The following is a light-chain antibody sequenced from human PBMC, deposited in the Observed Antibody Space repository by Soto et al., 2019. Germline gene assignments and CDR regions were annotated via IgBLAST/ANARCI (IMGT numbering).Light chain of an antibody. J-gene: IGLJ2*01. CDR2: NND. CDR1: SSNIGSNT. V-gene: IGLV1-44*01. CDR3: AACDDSLNAVL. Sequence: QSVLTQPPSASGTPGQRVTISCSGSSSNIGSNTVYWYHQLPGTAPKLLIYNNDQRPSGVPDRFSGSKSGTSASLAISGLQAEDEADYYCAACDDSLNAVLFGGGTKLTVL.